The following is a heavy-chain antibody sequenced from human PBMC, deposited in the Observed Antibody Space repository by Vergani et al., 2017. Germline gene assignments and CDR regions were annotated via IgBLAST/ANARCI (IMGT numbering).Heavy chain of an antibody. D-gene: IGHD2-2*01. J-gene: IGHJ6*03. CDR2: IYYSGST. CDR3: ARVGYCSSTSCYRYYYYMDV. CDR1: GGSISSYY. V-gene: IGHV4-59*01. Sequence: QVQLQESGPGVVKPSQTLSLTCTVSGGSISSYYWSWIRQPPGKGLEWIGYIYYSGSTNYNPSLKSRVTISVDTSKNQFSLKLSSVTAADTAVYYCARVGYCSSTSCYRYYYYMDVWGKGTTVTVSS.